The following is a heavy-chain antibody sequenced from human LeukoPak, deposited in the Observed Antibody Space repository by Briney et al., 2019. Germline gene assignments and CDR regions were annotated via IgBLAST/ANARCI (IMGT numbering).Heavy chain of an antibody. Sequence: GGSLRLSCAASGFTFSSYAMSWVRQAPGKGLEWVSAISGSGGSTYYADSVKGRFTISRDNSKNTLYPQMNSLRAEDTAVYYCAKEASYSGSYYEPNWFDPWGQGTLVTVSS. V-gene: IGHV3-23*01. J-gene: IGHJ5*02. CDR3: AKEASYSGSYYEPNWFDP. CDR2: ISGSGGST. D-gene: IGHD1-26*01. CDR1: GFTFSSYA.